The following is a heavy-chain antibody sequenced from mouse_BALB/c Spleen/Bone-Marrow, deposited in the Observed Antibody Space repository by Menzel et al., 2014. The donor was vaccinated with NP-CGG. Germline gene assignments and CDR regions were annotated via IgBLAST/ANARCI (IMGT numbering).Heavy chain of an antibody. V-gene: IGHV5-12*02. CDR2: ISNGGGST. CDR3: ARQGTLDY. CDR1: GFTFRDYY. J-gene: IGHJ4*01. Sequence: EVKLVESGGGLVQPGGSLKLSCATSGFTFRDYYMYWVRQTPEKRLEWVAYISNGGGSTYYQDTVKGRFTISRDNAKNPLYLQMSRLKSEDTPMYYGARQGTLDYWGQATSVTVSS.